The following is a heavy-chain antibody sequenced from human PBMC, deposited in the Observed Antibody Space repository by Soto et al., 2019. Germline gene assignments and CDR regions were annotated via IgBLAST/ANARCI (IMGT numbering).Heavy chain of an antibody. V-gene: IGHV1-18*01. CDR1: GYTFTSYG. D-gene: IGHD2-2*01. Sequence: ASVKVSCKASGYTFTSYGISWVLQAPGQGLEWMGWISAYNGNTNYAQKLQGRVTMTTDTSTSTAYMELRSLRSDDTAVYYCARDEYVNIVVVPAATGLSDYWGQGTLVTVSS. CDR3: ARDEYVNIVVVPAATGLSDY. J-gene: IGHJ4*02. CDR2: ISAYNGNT.